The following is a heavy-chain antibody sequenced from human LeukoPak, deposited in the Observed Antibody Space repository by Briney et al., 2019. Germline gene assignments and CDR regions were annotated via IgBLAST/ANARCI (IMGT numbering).Heavy chain of an antibody. Sequence: SETLSLTCTVSGASISSDYYSWSWIRQPPGKGLEWIGYIYYSGSTSYNPSLKSRLTISIETSKNQFSLKLSSVTAADTAVYYCAIKRGQGLDYWGQGTLVTVSS. CDR3: AIKRGQGLDY. CDR2: IYYSGST. J-gene: IGHJ4*02. CDR1: GASISSDYYS. D-gene: IGHD3-16*01. V-gene: IGHV4-30-4*01.